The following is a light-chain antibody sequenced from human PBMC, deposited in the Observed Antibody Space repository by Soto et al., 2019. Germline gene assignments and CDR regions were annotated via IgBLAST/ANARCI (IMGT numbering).Light chain of an antibody. V-gene: IGKV3-20*01. CDR2: GAS. J-gene: IGKJ4*01. CDR1: QSVSSSY. CDR3: QQYGSSPLT. Sequence: DIVLTQSPGTLSLSPGERATLSCRASQSVSSSYLAWYQQKPGQAPRLLIYGASSRATGIPDRFSGSGSGTDFTLTISRLEPDDFAVYYCQQYGSSPLTFGGGTK.